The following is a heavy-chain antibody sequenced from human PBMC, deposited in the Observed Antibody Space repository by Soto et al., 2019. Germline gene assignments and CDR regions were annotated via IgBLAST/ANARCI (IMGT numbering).Heavy chain of an antibody. D-gene: IGHD2-21*02. J-gene: IGHJ4*02. CDR1: GYTFTSYG. CDR3: ARGLNGGNSGVGPTSYFDY. V-gene: IGHV1-18*01. Sequence: QVQLVQSGAEVKKPGASVKVSCKASGYTFTSYGISWVRQAPGQGLEWMGWISAYNGNTNYAQKRPGRVTITTGTSTSTAYMGLRILIADDTAVYYCARGLNGGNSGVGPTSYFDYWGQGTLVTVSS. CDR2: ISAYNGNT.